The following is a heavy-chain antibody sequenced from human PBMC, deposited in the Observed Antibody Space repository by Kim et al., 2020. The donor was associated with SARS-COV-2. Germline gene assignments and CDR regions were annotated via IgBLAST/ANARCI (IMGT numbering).Heavy chain of an antibody. J-gene: IGHJ4*02. CDR2: VSSAGDKA. Sequence: GGSLRLFCSASGFAFSNYAMHWVRRAPGKGLEYVATVSSAGDKAYYPDSVRGRFTISRDNSKNTLFLQMGSLRPEDTAVYYCVKRLQYYFDYWGQGTLVTVSS. CDR1: GFAFSNYA. V-gene: IGHV3-64D*08. D-gene: IGHD4-4*01. CDR3: VKRLQYYFDY.